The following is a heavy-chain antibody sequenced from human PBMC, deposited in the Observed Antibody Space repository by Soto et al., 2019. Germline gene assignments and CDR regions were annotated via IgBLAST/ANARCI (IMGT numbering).Heavy chain of an antibody. V-gene: IGHV4-59*01. CDR3: TGAYYDISGYSLDP. Sequence: QVQLQESGPGLVKPSETLSLTCSVSNGSISSGYWTWIRQPPGKGLEWIGYIYYGGSINYNPSLNSRVIISVDTAKNQFSLSLSSVTAADTAVYYCTGAYYDISGYSLDPWGQGTSVTVSS. D-gene: IGHD3-22*01. CDR2: IYYGGSI. CDR1: NGSISSGY. J-gene: IGHJ5*02.